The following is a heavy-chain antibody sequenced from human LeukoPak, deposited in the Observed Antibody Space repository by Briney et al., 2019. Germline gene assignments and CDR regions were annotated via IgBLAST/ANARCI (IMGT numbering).Heavy chain of an antibody. CDR1: GFTVSNNY. Sequence: GGSLRLSCAASGFTVSNNYMSWVRQAPGKGLEWVSVIYNSGSTHYADSMRGRFTISRDNSKNTLYLQMNSLRAEDTAIYYCAKDRFVGATTVLLDYWGQGTLVTVSS. CDR3: AKDRFVGATTVLLDY. V-gene: IGHV3-66*01. J-gene: IGHJ4*02. CDR2: IYNSGST. D-gene: IGHD1-26*01.